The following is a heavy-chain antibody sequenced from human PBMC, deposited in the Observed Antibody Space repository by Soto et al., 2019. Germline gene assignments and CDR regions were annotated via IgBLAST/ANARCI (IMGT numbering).Heavy chain of an antibody. CDR1: GYTFTGYY. Sequence: ASVKVSCKASGYTFTGYYMHWVRQAPGQGLEWMGWINPNSGGTNYAQKFQGRATMTRDTSISTAYMELSRLRSDDTAVYYCARAPYDFWSGYYYNWFDPWGQGTLVTVSS. CDR3: ARAPYDFWSGYYYNWFDP. D-gene: IGHD3-3*01. CDR2: INPNSGGT. J-gene: IGHJ5*02. V-gene: IGHV1-2*02.